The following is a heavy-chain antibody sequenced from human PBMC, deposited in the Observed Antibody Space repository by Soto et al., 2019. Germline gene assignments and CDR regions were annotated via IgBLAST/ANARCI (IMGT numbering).Heavy chain of an antibody. Sequence: QVQLVQSGAEVKKPGASVKVSCKTSGYTFTSYSISWVRQAPGHGLEWMGWINVYNGNTKNAQNVQGRVTMTTDTSTSTAYMELRSLRSDDTAVYYCARDLAVGWFDPWGQGTLVTVSS. CDR2: INVYNGNT. V-gene: IGHV1-18*01. J-gene: IGHJ5*02. CDR1: GYTFTSYS. D-gene: IGHD2-2*01. CDR3: ARDLAVGWFDP.